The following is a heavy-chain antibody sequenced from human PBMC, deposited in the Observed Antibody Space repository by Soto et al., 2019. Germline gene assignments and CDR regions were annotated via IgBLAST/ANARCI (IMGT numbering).Heavy chain of an antibody. CDR3: AKAQVVGATTPFDY. CDR2: ISGSGGST. Sequence: GSLRLSCAASGFTFSSYGMHWVRQAPGKGLEWVSAISGSGGSTYYADSVKGRFTISRDNSKNTLYLQMNSLRAEDTAVYYCAKAQVVGATTPFDYWGQGTLVTAPQ. CDR1: GFTFSSYG. J-gene: IGHJ4*02. D-gene: IGHD1-26*01. V-gene: IGHV3-23*01.